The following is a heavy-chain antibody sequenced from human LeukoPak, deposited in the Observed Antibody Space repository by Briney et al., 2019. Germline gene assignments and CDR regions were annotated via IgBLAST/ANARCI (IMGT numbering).Heavy chain of an antibody. CDR2: SRNKANSYTT. J-gene: IGHJ3*02. V-gene: IGHV3-72*01. CDR1: GFTFSDHY. Sequence: GGSLRLSCAASGFTFSDHYMDWVRQAPGKGLEWVGRSRNKANSYTTEYAASVKGRFTISRDDSQNSLYLQMNSLKTEDTAVYYCARGFRAFDIWGQGTMDTVSS. D-gene: IGHD2-21*01. CDR3: ARGFRAFDI.